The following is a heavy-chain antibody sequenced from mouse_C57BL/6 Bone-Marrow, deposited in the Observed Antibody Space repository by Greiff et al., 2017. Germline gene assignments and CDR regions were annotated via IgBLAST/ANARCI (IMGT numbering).Heavy chain of an antibody. V-gene: IGHV1-82*01. J-gene: IGHJ1*03. CDR3: ERTRVYYYGSSYVHWYFDD. Sequence: VQLQQSGPELVKPGASVKISCTASGYAFSSSWMNWVKQRPGKGLEWIGRIYPGDGDTNYTGKFKGKATLTADKSSSTAYMQLSSLTSEDSAVYSCERTRVYYYGSSYVHWYFDDWGTGTTVTVSS. D-gene: IGHD1-1*01. CDR2: IYPGDGDT. CDR1: GYAFSSSW.